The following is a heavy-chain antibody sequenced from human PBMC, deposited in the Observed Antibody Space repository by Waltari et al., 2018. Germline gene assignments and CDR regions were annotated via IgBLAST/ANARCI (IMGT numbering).Heavy chain of an antibody. CDR1: GYIFTHYW. CDR2: IYPGDFDT. J-gene: IGHJ6*02. V-gene: IGHV5-51*01. Sequence: EVQLVQSGAEVKKPGESLRISCQGSGYIFTHYWIGWVRQMPGKGLEWMGVIYPGDFDTSYSPSVQGQVTISADKSINTAYLQWSSLKASDTAMYYCARLPYYYGSGSYYSDYGMDVWGQGTTVTVSS. CDR3: ARLPYYYGSGSYYSDYGMDV. D-gene: IGHD3-10*01.